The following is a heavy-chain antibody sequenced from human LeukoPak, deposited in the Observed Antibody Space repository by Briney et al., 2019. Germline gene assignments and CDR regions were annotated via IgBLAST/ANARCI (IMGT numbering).Heavy chain of an antibody. CDR3: ASHVLRFLEWFSLDY. Sequence: GGSLRLSCAASGFTVSSNCMSWVRQAPGKGLEWVSVIYSGGSTYYADSVKGRFTISRDNSKNTLYLQMNSLRAEDTAVYYCASHVLRFLEWFSLDYWGQGTLVTVSS. CDR2: IYSGGST. D-gene: IGHD3-3*01. V-gene: IGHV3-66*02. CDR1: GFTVSSNC. J-gene: IGHJ4*02.